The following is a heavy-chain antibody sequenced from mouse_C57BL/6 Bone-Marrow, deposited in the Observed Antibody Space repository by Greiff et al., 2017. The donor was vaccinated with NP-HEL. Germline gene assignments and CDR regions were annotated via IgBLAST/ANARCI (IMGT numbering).Heavy chain of an antibody. J-gene: IGHJ3*01. CDR2: IYPRSGNT. CDR1: GYTFTSYG. V-gene: IGHV1-81*01. Sequence: QVQLQQSGAELARPGASVKLSCKASGYTFTSYGISWVKQRTGQGLEWIGEIYPRSGNTYYNEKFKGKATLTADKSSRTAYMELRSLTSEDSAVYFCARQGYYGAWFAYWGQGTLVTVSA. CDR3: ARQGYYGAWFAY. D-gene: IGHD1-1*01.